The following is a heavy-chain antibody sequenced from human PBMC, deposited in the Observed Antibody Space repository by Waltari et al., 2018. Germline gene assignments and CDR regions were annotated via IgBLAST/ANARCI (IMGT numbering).Heavy chain of an antibody. J-gene: IGHJ6*02. D-gene: IGHD3-10*01. V-gene: IGHV3-23*01. CDR2: ISGSGGST. CDR3: AKDLIRSTMVRGPSQYHVGMDV. Sequence: AMSWVRQAPGKGLEWVSAISGSGGSTYYADSGKGRFTISRDNSKNTLYLQMNSLRAEDTAVYYCAKDLIRSTMVRGPSQYHVGMDVWGQGTTVTVSS. CDR1: A.